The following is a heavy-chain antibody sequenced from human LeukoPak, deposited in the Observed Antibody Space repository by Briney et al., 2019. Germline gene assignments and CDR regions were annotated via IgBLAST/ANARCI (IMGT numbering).Heavy chain of an antibody. D-gene: IGHD6-19*01. Sequence: GASVTVSCTASGGTFSSYAISWVRQAPGQGLEWMGIINPSGGSTSYAQKFQGRVTMTRDTSTSTVYMELSSLRSEDTAVYYCARDRGGWYRYYFDYWGQGTLVTVSS. CDR1: GGTFSSYA. CDR2: INPSGGST. V-gene: IGHV1-46*01. J-gene: IGHJ4*02. CDR3: ARDRGGWYRYYFDY.